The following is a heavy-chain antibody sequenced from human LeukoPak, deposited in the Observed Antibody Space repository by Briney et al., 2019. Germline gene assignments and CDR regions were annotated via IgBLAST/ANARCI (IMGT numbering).Heavy chain of an antibody. CDR2: IYSGGAT. Sequence: GGSLRLSCAASGFTVSNNYMSWVRQAPGKGLEWVSVIYSGGATYSADSVKGRFTISRDNSKNTLYLQMSSLRAEDTAVYYCARLREGYWGQGTLVTVSS. D-gene: IGHD2-15*01. J-gene: IGHJ4*02. CDR1: GFTVSNNY. V-gene: IGHV3-66*01. CDR3: ARLREGY.